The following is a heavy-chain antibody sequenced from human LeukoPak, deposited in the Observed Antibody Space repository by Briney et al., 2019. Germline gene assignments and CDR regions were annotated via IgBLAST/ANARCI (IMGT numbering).Heavy chain of an antibody. J-gene: IGHJ6*03. CDR3: AKSQVVPSSIRSYYYYYMDV. CDR1: GGTFSSYA. Sequence: SVKVSCKASGGTFSSYAISWVREAPGQGLEWMGGIIPIFGTANQAQKFQGRVTITTDESTSTAYMELSSLRSEDTAMYYFAKSQVVPSSIRSYYYYYMDVWGKGTTVTVSS. V-gene: IGHV1-69*05. CDR2: IIPIFGTA. D-gene: IGHD2-2*01.